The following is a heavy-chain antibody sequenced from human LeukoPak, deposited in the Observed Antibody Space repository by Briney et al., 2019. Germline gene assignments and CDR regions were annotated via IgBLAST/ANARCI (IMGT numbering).Heavy chain of an antibody. Sequence: GGSLRLSCAASGFIFSSYWMSWVRQAPGKGLEWVANIKEDGSEKYYVDSVKGRFTISRDNAKNSLYLQTNSLRAEDTAVYYSARRALRYCSSTSCPAQYYGVDVWGKGTTVTVSS. CDR3: ARRALRYCSSTSCPAQYYGVDV. CDR1: GFIFSSYW. J-gene: IGHJ6*04. CDR2: IKEDGSEK. D-gene: IGHD2-2*01. V-gene: IGHV3-7*03.